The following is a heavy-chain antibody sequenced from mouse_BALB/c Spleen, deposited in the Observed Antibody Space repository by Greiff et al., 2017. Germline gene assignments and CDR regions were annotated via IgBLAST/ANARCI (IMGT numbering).Heavy chain of an antibody. CDR3: ARGDGNYEFAY. J-gene: IGHJ3*01. CDR1: GFTFSSYA. D-gene: IGHD2-1*01. V-gene: IGHV5-9-1*01. CDR2: ISSGGSYT. Sequence: EVMLVESGGGLVKPGGSLKLSCAASGFTFSSYAMSWVRQTPEKRLEWVATISSGGSYTYYPDSVKGRFTISRDNAKNTLYLQMSSLRSEDTAMYYCARGDGNYEFAYWGQGTLVTVSA.